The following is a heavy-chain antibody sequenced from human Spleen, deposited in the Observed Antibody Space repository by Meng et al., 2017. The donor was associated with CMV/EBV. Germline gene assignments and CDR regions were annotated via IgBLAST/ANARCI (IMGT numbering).Heavy chain of an antibody. CDR3: ARYNGSYADY. V-gene: IGHV1-2*02. Sequence: ASVKVSCKASGYTFTGYYMHWVRQAPGQGLEWMGCINPNSGGTNSAQKFKGRVTMTRDTSISAAYMELSSLRSDDTAVYYCARYNGSYADYWGQGTLVTVSS. CDR1: GYTFTGYY. J-gene: IGHJ4*02. D-gene: IGHD1-26*01. CDR2: INPNSGGT.